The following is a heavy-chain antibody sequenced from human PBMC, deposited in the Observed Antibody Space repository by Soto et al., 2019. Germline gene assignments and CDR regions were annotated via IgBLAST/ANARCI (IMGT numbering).Heavy chain of an antibody. J-gene: IGHJ4*02. CDR3: TTDDGFWSGNFDY. V-gene: IGHV3-15*01. CDR1: GFTFSNAW. CDR2: IKSKTDGGTT. Sequence: GGSLRLSCAASGFTFSNAWMSWVRQAPGKGLEWVGRIKSKTDGGTTDYAAPVKGRFTISRDDSKNTLYLQMNSLKTEDTAVYYCTTDDGFWSGNFDYWGQGTLVTVSS. D-gene: IGHD3-3*01.